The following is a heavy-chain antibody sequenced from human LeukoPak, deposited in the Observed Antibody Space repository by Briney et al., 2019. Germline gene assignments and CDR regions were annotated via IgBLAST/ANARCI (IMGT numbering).Heavy chain of an antibody. J-gene: IGHJ5*02. CDR2: INPNSGGT. CDR1: GYTFTGYY. V-gene: IGHV1-2*02. CDR3: ARDLRDYYDSSGYPPWFDP. Sequence: ASVKVSCKASGYTFTGYYMHWVRQAPGQGLEWMGWINPNSGGTNYAQKFQGRVTMIRDTSISTAYMELSRLRSDDTAVYYCARDLRDYYDSSGYPPWFDPWGQGTLVTVSS. D-gene: IGHD3-22*01.